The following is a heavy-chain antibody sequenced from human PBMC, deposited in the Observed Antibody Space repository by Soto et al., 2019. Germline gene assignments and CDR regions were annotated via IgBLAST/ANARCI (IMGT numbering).Heavy chain of an antibody. V-gene: IGHV3-30-3*01. Sequence: QVQLVESGGGVVQPGRSLRLSCAASGFTFSSYAMHWVRQAPGKGLEWVAVISYDGSNKYYADSVKGRFTISRDNSKNTLYLQMNSRRAEDTAVYYCARPNRESYYGSGSTDFYYYGMDVWGQGTTVTVSS. CDR2: ISYDGSNK. D-gene: IGHD3-10*01. CDR1: GFTFSSYA. J-gene: IGHJ6*02. CDR3: ARPNRESYYGSGSTDFYYYGMDV.